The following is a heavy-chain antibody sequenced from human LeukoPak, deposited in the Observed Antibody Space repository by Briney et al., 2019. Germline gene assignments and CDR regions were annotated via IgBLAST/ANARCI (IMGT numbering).Heavy chain of an antibody. D-gene: IGHD3-22*01. J-gene: IGHJ4*02. CDR1: GYTFTSYG. CDR2: ISAYNGNT. Sequence: ASVKVSCKASGYTFTSYGIGWVRQAPGQGLEWMGWISAYNGNTNYAQKLQGRVTMTTDKSTSTAYMELRSLRSDDTAVYYCVTYYYDSSGYPLLGNYWGQGTLVTVSS. CDR3: VTYYYDSSGYPLLGNY. V-gene: IGHV1-18*01.